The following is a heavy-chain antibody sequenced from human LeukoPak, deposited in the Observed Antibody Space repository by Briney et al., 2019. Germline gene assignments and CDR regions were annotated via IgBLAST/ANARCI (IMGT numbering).Heavy chain of an antibody. CDR2: IYYSGST. D-gene: IGHD3-16*02. CDR3: ARTYDYVWGSYRQPLFDY. Sequence: SETLSLTCAVSGYSISSGYYWGWIRQPPGKGLEWIGSIYYSGSTYYNPSLKSRVTISVDTSKNQFSLKLSSVTAADTAVYYCARTYDYVWGSYRQPLFDYWGQGALVTVSS. CDR1: GYSISSGYY. V-gene: IGHV4-38-2*01. J-gene: IGHJ4*02.